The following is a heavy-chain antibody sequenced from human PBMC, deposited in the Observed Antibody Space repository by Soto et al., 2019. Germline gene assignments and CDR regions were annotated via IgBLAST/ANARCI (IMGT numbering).Heavy chain of an antibody. CDR3: ARVWGYAFDY. V-gene: IGHV4-59*01. CDR1: GGSISSYY. CDR2: IYYSGST. J-gene: IGHJ4*02. D-gene: IGHD3-16*01. Sequence: VQLQESGPGLVPPSAPLSLTCTVSGGSISSYYWSWFRQPPGKGLEWIGYIYYSGSTHYNPSLQSRVTISVDTSKNQFSLKLSSVTAADTAVYYCARVWGYAFDYWGQGTRVTVSS.